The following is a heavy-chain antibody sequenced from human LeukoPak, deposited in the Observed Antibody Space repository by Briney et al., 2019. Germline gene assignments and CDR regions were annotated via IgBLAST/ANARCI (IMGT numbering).Heavy chain of an antibody. CDR2: VKYDGSTT. CDR3: ARDLDWLLFDY. Sequence: GGSLRLSCAASGFTFSSYAMSWVRQAPGKGLVWVSRVKYDGSTTTYADSVKGRFTISRDNAKNILYLQMNSLRVEDTAVYYCARDLDWLLFDYWGQGTLVTVSS. CDR1: GFTFSSYA. V-gene: IGHV3-74*01. J-gene: IGHJ4*02. D-gene: IGHD3-9*01.